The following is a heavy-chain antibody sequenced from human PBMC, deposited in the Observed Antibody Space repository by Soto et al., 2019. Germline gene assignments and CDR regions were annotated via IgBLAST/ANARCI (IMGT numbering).Heavy chain of an antibody. D-gene: IGHD4-17*01. J-gene: IGHJ4*02. Sequence: EVPLLESGGGLVQPGGSLGFSCAASGFTFSSYDMSWVRQAPGKGLEYVSSISVTGSGTYYADSVKGRFTISRDNSKNTLYLQMNSLRVEDTAVYYCARTTTTKSRDYWGQGTLVTVSS. CDR3: ARTTTTKSRDY. CDR1: GFTFSSYD. V-gene: IGHV3-23*01. CDR2: ISVTGSGT.